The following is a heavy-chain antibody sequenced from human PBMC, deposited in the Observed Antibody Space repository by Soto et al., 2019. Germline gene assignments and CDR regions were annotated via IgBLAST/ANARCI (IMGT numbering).Heavy chain of an antibody. CDR1: GCSISSGDYY. V-gene: IGHV4-30-4*01. Sequence: SETLSLTCTVSGCSISSGDYYWSWIRQPPGKGLEWIGYIYYSGSTYYNPSLKSRVTISVDTSKNQFSLKLSSVTAADTAVYYCARVIAAAGLYFDYWGQGTLVTVSS. J-gene: IGHJ4*02. CDR3: ARVIAAAGLYFDY. CDR2: IYYSGST. D-gene: IGHD6-13*01.